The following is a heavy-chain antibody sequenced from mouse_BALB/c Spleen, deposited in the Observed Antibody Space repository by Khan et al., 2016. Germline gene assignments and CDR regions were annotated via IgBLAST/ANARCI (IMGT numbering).Heavy chain of an antibody. CDR1: GYSITSGYY. V-gene: IGHV3-6*02. CDR2: ISYDGTN. D-gene: IGHD4-1*01. Sequence: EVQLQESGPGLVKPSQSLSLTCSVTGYSITSGYYWNWIRQFPGNKLEWMGYISYDGTNYYNPSLKNRISITRDTSKNHFFLKLNSVTSEDTATYYCSRDGVTETFAYWGQGTLVTVSA. CDR3: SRDGVTETFAY. J-gene: IGHJ3*01.